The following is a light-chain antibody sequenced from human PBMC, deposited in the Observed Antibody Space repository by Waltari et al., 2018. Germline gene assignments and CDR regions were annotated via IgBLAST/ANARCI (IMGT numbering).Light chain of an antibody. CDR2: HHN. V-gene: IGLV3-1*01. CDR3: QAWDRSTVI. J-gene: IGLJ2*01. CDR1: TLVARY. Sequence: SYELTQPPSVSVSPGQTANITCSGDTLVARYLCWYQQKSGQSPVLVIYHHNKRPSGIPARFSGSNSANTATLTITGTQAIDEADYYCQAWDRSTVIFGGGTKLTVL.